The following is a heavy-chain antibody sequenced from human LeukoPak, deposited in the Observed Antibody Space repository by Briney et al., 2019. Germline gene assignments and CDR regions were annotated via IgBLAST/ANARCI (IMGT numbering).Heavy chain of an antibody. CDR3: ARGKGYCSGGSCSHFDY. CDR1: GFTFSSYS. D-gene: IGHD2-15*01. J-gene: IGHJ4*02. V-gene: IGHV3-21*01. Sequence: GGSLRLSCPASGFTFSSYSMNWVRQAPGKGLEWVSSISSSSSYIYYADSVKGRFTISRDNAKNSLYLQMNSLRAEDTAVYYCARGKGYCSGGSCSHFDYWGQGTLVTVSS. CDR2: ISSSSSYI.